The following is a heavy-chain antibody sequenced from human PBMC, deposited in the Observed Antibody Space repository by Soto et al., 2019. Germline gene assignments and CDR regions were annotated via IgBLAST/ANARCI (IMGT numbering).Heavy chain of an antibody. CDR3: ARRNPSITISL. J-gene: IGHJ4*02. V-gene: IGHV4-34*01. Sequence: PSETLCLPGAVYGGSFSGYYWSWIRQPPGKGLEWIGEINHSGSTNYNPSLKSRVTISVDTSKNQFSLKLSSVTAADTAVYYCARRNPSITISLWRQGTLVTVPQ. CDR1: GGSFSGYY. CDR2: INHSGST. D-gene: IGHD3-3*01.